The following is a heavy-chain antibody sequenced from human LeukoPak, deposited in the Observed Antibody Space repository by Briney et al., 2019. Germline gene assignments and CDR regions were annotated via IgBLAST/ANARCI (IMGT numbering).Heavy chain of an antibody. D-gene: IGHD3-10*01. V-gene: IGHV4-31*03. CDR1: GGSISSGGYY. CDR2: IYYSGST. CDR3: ARYGGSGSYYKEQPFAGHWYFDL. Sequence: SQTLSLTCTVSGGSISSGGYYWSWIRQHPGKGLEWIGYIYYSGSTYYNPSLKSRVTISVDTSKNQFSLKLSSVTAADTAVYYCARYGGSGSYYKEQPFAGHWYFDLWGRGTLVTVSS. J-gene: IGHJ2*01.